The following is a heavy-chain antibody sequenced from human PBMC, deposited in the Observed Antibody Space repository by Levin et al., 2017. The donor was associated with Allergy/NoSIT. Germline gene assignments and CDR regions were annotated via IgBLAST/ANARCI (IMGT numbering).Heavy chain of an antibody. CDR2: VHYSGST. D-gene: IGHD1-26*01. Sequence: SETLSLTCTVSSDSIISYYWSWIRLSPGKGLEWIGYVHYSGSTNYNPSLKSRVSMSVDTSNNQFSLKLSSVTAADTAVYYCASGPVGPHEYWGQGTLVTVSS. CDR1: SDSIISYY. V-gene: IGHV4-59*01. CDR3: ASGPVGPHEY. J-gene: IGHJ4*02.